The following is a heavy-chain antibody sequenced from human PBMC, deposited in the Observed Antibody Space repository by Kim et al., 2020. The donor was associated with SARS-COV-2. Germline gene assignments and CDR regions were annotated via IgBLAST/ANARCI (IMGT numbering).Heavy chain of an antibody. V-gene: IGHV3-53*01. J-gene: IGHJ4*02. CDR2: IHSGGEA. CDR1: AFSVSDNF. CDR3: AGGRFEY. D-gene: IGHD2-15*01. Sequence: GGSLRLSCAASAFSVSDNFMSWVRQAPGRGLEWVSVIHSGGEAYHADSMKGRFTISRDNSKNMVYLQMNSLRAEDMAIYYCAGGRFEYWGQGTLATVSS.